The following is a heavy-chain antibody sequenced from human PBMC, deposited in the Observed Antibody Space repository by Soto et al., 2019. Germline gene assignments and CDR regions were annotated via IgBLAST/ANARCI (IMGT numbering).Heavy chain of an antibody. J-gene: IGHJ6*02. CDR2: IYYSGST. V-gene: IGHV4-59*01. Sequence: PSETLSLTCTVSGGSISSYYWSWIRQPPGKGLEWIGYIYYSGSTIYNPSLKSRVTISVDTSKNQFSLKLSSVTAADTAVYYCAGEPGSSSHYYYYYYGMDVWGQGTTVTVSS. CDR3: AGEPGSSSHYYYYYYGMDV. D-gene: IGHD6-6*01. CDR1: GGSISSYY.